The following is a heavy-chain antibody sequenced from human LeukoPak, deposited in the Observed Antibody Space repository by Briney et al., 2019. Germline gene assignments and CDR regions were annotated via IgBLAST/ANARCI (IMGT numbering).Heavy chain of an antibody. Sequence: GGSLRLSCAASGFTFTSYSMNWVRQAPGKGLEWVSTISGGGGSTYYADSVRGRFTISRDNSKNTLYLQVNSLRAEDTAVYYCAKGGKWDVTPFDYWGQGALVTVSS. CDR3: AKGGKWDVTPFDY. D-gene: IGHD1-26*01. CDR1: GFTFTSYS. V-gene: IGHV3-23*01. J-gene: IGHJ4*02. CDR2: ISGGGGST.